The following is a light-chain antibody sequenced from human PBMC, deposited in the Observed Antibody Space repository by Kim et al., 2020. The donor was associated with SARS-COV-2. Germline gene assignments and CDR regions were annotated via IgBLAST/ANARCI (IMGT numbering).Light chain of an antibody. Sequence: VTISCTGSSSNIGAGYDVHWYQQLPGTAPKLLIYGNIIRPSGVPDRFSGSQSGTSASLAISGLQAEDEADYYCQSYDSSLSGSVVFGGGTQLTVL. J-gene: IGLJ2*01. CDR2: GNI. CDR3: QSYDSSLSGSVV. V-gene: IGLV1-40*01. CDR1: SSNIGAGYD.